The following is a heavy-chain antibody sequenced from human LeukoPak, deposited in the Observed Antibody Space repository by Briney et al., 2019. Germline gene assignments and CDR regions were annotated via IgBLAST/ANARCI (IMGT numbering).Heavy chain of an antibody. D-gene: IGHD3-10*01. Sequence: SETLSLTCAVSGGSISSDGYSWSWIRQPPGKGLEWIGYIYYNPSLKSRVTIAVDRSKNQFSLELRSVTAADTAVYYCARNYGSDYNDFWGRGTLVTVSS. CDR3: ARNYGSDYNDF. V-gene: IGHV4-30-2*01. J-gene: IGHJ4*02. CDR1: GGSISSDGYS. CDR2: I.